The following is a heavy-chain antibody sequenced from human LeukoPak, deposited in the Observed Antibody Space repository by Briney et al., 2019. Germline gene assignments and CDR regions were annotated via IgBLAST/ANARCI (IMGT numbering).Heavy chain of an antibody. J-gene: IGHJ4*02. Sequence: GGSLRLSCAASGFTFSSYSMNWVRQAPGKGLEWVSYISSSGSTIYYADSVKGRFTISRDNAKNSLYLQMNSLRAEDTAVYYCARDRGERYSSSPFDYWGQGTLVTVSS. CDR2: ISSSGSTI. CDR3: ARDRGERYSSSPFDY. CDR1: GFTFSSYS. V-gene: IGHV3-48*04. D-gene: IGHD6-13*01.